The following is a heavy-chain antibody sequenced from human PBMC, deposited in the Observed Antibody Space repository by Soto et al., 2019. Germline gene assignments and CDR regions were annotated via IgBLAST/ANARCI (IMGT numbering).Heavy chain of an antibody. CDR2: ISYDGSNK. Sequence: QVQLVESGGGVVQPGRSLRLSCAASGFTFSSYGMHWVRQAPGKGLEWVAVISYDGSNKYYADSVKGRFTISRDNSKNTLYLQMNSLRAEDTAVYYCAKDSERSDYGGNSDAFDIWGQGTMVTVSS. CDR3: AKDSERSDYGGNSDAFDI. CDR1: GFTFSSYG. D-gene: IGHD4-17*01. V-gene: IGHV3-30*18. J-gene: IGHJ3*02.